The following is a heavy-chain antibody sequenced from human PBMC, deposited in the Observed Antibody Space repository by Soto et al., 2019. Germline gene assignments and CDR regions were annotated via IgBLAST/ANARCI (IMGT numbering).Heavy chain of an antibody. CDR3: TTISLSGHVREFDN. D-gene: IGHD3-16*02. V-gene: IGHV3-15*01. CDR1: GFTFSNAW. CDR2: VKSKADGGTA. J-gene: IGHJ4*02. Sequence: EVQLVESGGDLVKPGGSLRLSCAASGFTFSNAWMNWVRQAPGKGLEWVGRVKSKADGGTADYAAPVQGRFSISRDDSQNTLYLQMNSLKTEDTALYYCTTISLSGHVREFDNWGQGTLVTVSS.